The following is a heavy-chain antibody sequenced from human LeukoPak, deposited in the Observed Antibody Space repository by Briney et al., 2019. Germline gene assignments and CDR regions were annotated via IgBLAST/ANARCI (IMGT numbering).Heavy chain of an antibody. V-gene: IGHV4-31*11. CDR3: ARGGYCSGGSCYTREYYYYYYGMDV. CDR1: GGSISSGGYS. Sequence: SETLSLTCAVSGGSISSGGYSWSWIRQPPGKGLEWIGYIYYSGSTYYNPSLKSRVTISVDTSKNQFSLKLSSVTAADTAVYYCARGGYCSGGSCYTREYYYYYYGMDVWGQGTTVTVSS. CDR2: IYYSGST. J-gene: IGHJ6*02. D-gene: IGHD2-15*01.